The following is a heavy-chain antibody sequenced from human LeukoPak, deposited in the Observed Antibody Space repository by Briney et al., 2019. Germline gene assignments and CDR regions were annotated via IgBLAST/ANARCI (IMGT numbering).Heavy chain of an antibody. J-gene: IGHJ5*02. Sequence: ASVKVSCKASGYSFVGYGITWVRQAPGQGLEWMGWFNPENGNTNYAQKLQGRVTMTTDTSTSTAYMELRSLRSDDTAVYYCARGLRTVVPAAMKVYWFDPWGQGTLVTVSS. V-gene: IGHV1-18*01. CDR3: ARGLRTVVPAAMKVYWFDP. D-gene: IGHD2-2*01. CDR2: FNPENGNT. CDR1: GYSFVGYG.